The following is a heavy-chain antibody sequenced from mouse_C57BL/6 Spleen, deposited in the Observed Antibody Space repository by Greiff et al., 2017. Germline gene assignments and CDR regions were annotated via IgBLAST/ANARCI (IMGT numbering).Heavy chain of an antibody. CDR3: VAYYSSYWYFDV. J-gene: IGHJ1*03. D-gene: IGHD2-5*01. CDR1: GYTFTSYW. Sequence: QVQLQQPGAELVRPGTSVKLSCKASGYTFTSYWMHWVKQRPGQGLEWIGVIDPSDSSTNYNQKFKGQATLTVDTSSSTAYMQLSSLTSEDSAVYYCVAYYSSYWYFDVWGTGTTVTVSS. V-gene: IGHV1-59*01. CDR2: IDPSDSST.